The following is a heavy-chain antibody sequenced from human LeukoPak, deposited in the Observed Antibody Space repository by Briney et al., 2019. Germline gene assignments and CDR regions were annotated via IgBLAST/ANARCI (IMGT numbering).Heavy chain of an antibody. V-gene: IGHV1-8*01. Sequence: ASVKVSCKASGYTFTSYDINWVRQATGQGLEWMGWMNPNSGNTGYAQKFQGRVTMTRNTSISTAYMELSSLRSEDTAVYYCARPEGDYYDSSGYYHYWGQGTLVTVSS. D-gene: IGHD3-22*01. J-gene: IGHJ4*02. CDR3: ARPEGDYYDSSGYYHY. CDR2: MNPNSGNT. CDR1: GYTFTSYD.